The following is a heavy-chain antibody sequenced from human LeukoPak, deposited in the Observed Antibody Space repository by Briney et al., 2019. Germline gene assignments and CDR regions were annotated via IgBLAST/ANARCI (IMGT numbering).Heavy chain of an antibody. CDR1: GDSISSYY. CDR2: IYYSGST. CDR3: AREAARPGGYYYYMDV. Sequence: SETLSLTCTVSGDSISSYYWSWLRQTPGKGLEWVGYIYYSGSTNYNPSLNSRVTISVDPSKNQFSLKLSSVTAADTAVYYCAREAARPGGYYYYMDVWGKGTTVTVSS. V-gene: IGHV4-59*01. J-gene: IGHJ6*03. D-gene: IGHD2-15*01.